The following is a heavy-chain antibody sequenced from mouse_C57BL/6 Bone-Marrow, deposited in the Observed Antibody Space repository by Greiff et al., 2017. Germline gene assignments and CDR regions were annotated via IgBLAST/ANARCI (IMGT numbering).Heavy chain of an antibody. D-gene: IGHD1-1*01. CDR2: ISSGSSTI. V-gene: IGHV5-17*01. Sequence: EVKLVESGGGLVKPGGSLKLSCAASGFTFSDYGMHWVRQAPEKGLEWVAYISSGSSTIYYADTVKGRVTISRDNAKNTLFLQMTSLRSEDTAMYYCARRYYGSSWGFAYWGQGNLVTVSA. J-gene: IGHJ3*01. CDR1: GFTFSDYG. CDR3: ARRYYGSSWGFAY.